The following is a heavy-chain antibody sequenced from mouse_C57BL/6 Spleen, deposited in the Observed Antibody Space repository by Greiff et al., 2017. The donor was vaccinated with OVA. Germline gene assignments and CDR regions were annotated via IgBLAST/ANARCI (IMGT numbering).Heavy chain of an antibody. V-gene: IGHV5-6*01. J-gene: IGHJ1*03. CDR1: GFTFSSYG. CDR3: ARLGGYGNYWYFDV. Sequence: EVMLVESGGDLVKPGGSLKLSCAASGFTFSSYGMSWVRQTPDKRLEWVATISSGGSYTYYPDSVKGRFTISRDNAKNTLYLQMSSLKSEDTAMYYCARLGGYGNYWYFDVWGTGTTVTVSS. CDR2: ISSGGSYT. D-gene: IGHD2-10*02.